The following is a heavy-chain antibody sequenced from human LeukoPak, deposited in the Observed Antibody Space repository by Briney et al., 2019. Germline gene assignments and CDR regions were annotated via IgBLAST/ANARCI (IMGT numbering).Heavy chain of an antibody. V-gene: IGHV4-34*01. Sequence: PSETLSLTCAVYGGSFSDYYWTWIRQSPGRGLEFIGEAHYGGGRYYAPSLKSRVTMSVDTSRNQFSLNLISVTAADTAVYYCARGVYPGCSGDRCVTIKNWFDPWGHGTLVTVSS. CDR2: AHYGGGR. J-gene: IGHJ5*02. D-gene: IGHD2-15*01. CDR1: GGSFSDYY. CDR3: ARGVYPGCSGDRCVTIKNWFDP.